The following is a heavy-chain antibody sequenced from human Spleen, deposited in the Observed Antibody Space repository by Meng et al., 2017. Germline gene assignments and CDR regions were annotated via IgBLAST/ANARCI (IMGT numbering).Heavy chain of an antibody. Sequence: GGSLRLSCKGSGYNFNTYWIGWVRQMAGKGLEWMGIIYPNDSDTRYSPSFQGQVTISVDKSISTAYLQWGSLEASYTAIYYCVRHAGYTSSWQLDYWGQGTLVTVSS. D-gene: IGHD6-13*01. CDR1: GYNFNTYW. CDR2: IYPNDSDT. V-gene: IGHV5-51*01. J-gene: IGHJ4*02. CDR3: VRHAGYTSSWQLDY.